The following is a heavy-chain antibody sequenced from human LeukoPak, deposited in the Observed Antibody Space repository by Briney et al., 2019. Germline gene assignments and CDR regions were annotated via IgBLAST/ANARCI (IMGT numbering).Heavy chain of an antibody. V-gene: IGHV3-73*01. CDR1: GFTFSGSA. J-gene: IGHJ6*03. Sequence: GGSRRLSCAASGFTFSGSAMHWVRQASGKGLEWVGRIRSKANSYATAYAASVRGRFTISRDDSKNTAYLQMNSLKTEDTAVYYCTRLIVGADYYMDVWGKGTTVTVSS. CDR2: IRSKANSYAT. D-gene: IGHD1-26*01. CDR3: TRLIVGADYYMDV.